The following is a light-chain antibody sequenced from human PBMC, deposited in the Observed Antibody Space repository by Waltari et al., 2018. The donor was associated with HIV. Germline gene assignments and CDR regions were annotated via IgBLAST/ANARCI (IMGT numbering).Light chain of an antibody. CDR2: KDS. CDR1: ALPKQY. Sequence: SYELTQPPSVSVSPGQTARITCSGDALPKQYAYWYKQKPGQAPVLVIYKDSERPSGIPERFFGSSSGTTVTLTISGVQAEDEADYYCQSADSSGTPWVFGGGTKLTVL. J-gene: IGLJ3*02. V-gene: IGLV3-25*03. CDR3: QSADSSGTPWV.